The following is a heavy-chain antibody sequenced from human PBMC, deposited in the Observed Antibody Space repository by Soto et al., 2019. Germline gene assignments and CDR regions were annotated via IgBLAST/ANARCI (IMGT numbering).Heavy chain of an antibody. D-gene: IGHD5-12*01. Sequence: QVQLVQSGAEVKKPGSSVKVSCKASGGTFSSYAISWVRQAPGQGLEWMGGIIPIFGTANYAQKFQGRVTITADESTSTAYMELSSLRSEDTAGYYCARGSRRDGYKLKAAARDWGQGTLVTVSS. CDR3: ARGSRRDGYKLKAAARD. CDR1: GGTFSSYA. V-gene: IGHV1-69*01. J-gene: IGHJ4*02. CDR2: IIPIFGTA.